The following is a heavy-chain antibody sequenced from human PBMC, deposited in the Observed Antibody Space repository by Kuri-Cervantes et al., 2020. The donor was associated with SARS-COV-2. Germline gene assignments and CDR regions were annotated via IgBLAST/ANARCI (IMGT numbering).Heavy chain of an antibody. CDR3: ATHRSLRFLEWFRY. V-gene: IGHV1-24*01. D-gene: IGHD3-3*01. CDR2: FDPEDGET. CDR1: GYTFTSYY. J-gene: IGHJ4*02. Sequence: ASVKASCKASGYTFTSYYMHWVRQAPGKGLEWMGGFDPEDGETIYAQKFQGRVTMTEDTSTDTAYMELSSLRSEDTAVYYCATHRSLRFLEWFRYWGQGTLVTVSS.